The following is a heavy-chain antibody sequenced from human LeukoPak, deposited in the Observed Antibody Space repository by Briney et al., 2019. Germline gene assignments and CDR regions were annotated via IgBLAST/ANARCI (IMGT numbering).Heavy chain of an antibody. J-gene: IGHJ5*02. D-gene: IGHD3-10*01. CDR1: GYTFTSYG. CDR2: ISAYNGNT. V-gene: IGHV1-18*01. Sequence: ASVKVSCKASGYTFTSYGISWVRQAPGQGLEWMGWISAYNGNTNYAQKFQGRVTMTRDTSISTAYMELSRLRSDDTAVYYCAVVRGVIVGGFDPWGQGTLVTVSS. CDR3: AVVRGVIVGGFDP.